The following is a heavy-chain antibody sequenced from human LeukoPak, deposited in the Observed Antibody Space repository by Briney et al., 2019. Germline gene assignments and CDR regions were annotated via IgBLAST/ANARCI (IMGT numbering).Heavy chain of an antibody. Sequence: ASVKVSCKVSGYTLTELSMHWVRQAPGKGLEWMGGFDPEDGETIYAQKFQGRVTMTEDTSTDTAYMELSSLRSEDTAMYYCARVRRDIVATIHPYFDYWGQGTLVTVSS. J-gene: IGHJ4*02. V-gene: IGHV1-24*01. CDR3: ARVRRDIVATIHPYFDY. D-gene: IGHD5-12*01. CDR2: FDPEDGET. CDR1: GYTLTELS.